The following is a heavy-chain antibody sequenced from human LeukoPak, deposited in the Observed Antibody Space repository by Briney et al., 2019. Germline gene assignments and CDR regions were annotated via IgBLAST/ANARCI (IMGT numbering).Heavy chain of an antibody. V-gene: IGHV1-8*01. Sequence: GASVKVSCKASGYTFASYDINWVRQATGQGLEWMGWMSPNSGNTGYAQKFQGRVTMTRNTSISTAYMELSSLRSEDTAMYYCASSIAAAAAFDIWGQGTMVTVSS. CDR1: GYTFASYD. J-gene: IGHJ3*02. D-gene: IGHD6-13*01. CDR2: MSPNSGNT. CDR3: ASSIAAAAAFDI.